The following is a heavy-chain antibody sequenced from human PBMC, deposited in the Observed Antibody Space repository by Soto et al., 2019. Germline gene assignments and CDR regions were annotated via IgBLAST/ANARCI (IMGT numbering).Heavy chain of an antibody. CDR3: ARVERGTATTVVDAFDI. Sequence: QVQLQQWGAGLLKPSEILSLTCAVYGGFVSSGSYYWSWMRQPPGKGLEWIVEMSHSGGTHFNPSLKSRVTITVDTSKNQFSLKMSSVTAADTALYYCARVERGTATTVVDAFDIWGPGTMVTVSS. CDR2: MSHSGGT. D-gene: IGHD1-1*01. CDR1: GGFVSSGSYY. J-gene: IGHJ3*02. V-gene: IGHV4-34*01.